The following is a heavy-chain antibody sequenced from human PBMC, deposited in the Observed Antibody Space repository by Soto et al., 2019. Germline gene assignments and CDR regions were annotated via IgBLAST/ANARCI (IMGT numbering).Heavy chain of an antibody. CDR3: ARSIWSGGSQAHYVPNGMDV. CDR2: IIPIFGTA. Sequence: QVQLVQSGAEVKKPGSSVKVSCKASGGTFSSYAISWVRQAPGQGLEWMGGIIPIFGTANYAQKFQGRVTITADESTSTAYMELSSLRSEDTAVYYCARSIWSGGSQAHYVPNGMDVWGQGTTVTVSS. CDR1: GGTFSSYA. J-gene: IGHJ6*02. D-gene: IGHD3-16*01. V-gene: IGHV1-69*01.